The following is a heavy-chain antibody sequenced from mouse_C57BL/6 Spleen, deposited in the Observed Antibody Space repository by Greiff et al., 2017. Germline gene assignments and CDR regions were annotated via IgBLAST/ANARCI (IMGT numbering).Heavy chain of an antibody. CDR1: GFNIKDYY. CDR3: ARGDYYDSSYCYWYFDV. CDR2: IDPEDGET. J-gene: IGHJ1*03. D-gene: IGHD1-1*01. V-gene: IGHV14-2*01. Sequence: EVKLQESGAELVKPGASVKLSCTASGFNIKDYYMNWVKQRTEQGLEWIGRIDPEDGETKYAPKFQGKATITADTSSNTAYLQLSSLTSEDTAVYYCARGDYYDSSYCYWYFDVWGTGTTVTVSS.